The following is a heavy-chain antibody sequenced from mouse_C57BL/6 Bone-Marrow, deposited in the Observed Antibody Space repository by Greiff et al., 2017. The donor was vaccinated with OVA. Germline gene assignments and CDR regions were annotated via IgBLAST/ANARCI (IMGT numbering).Heavy chain of an antibody. Sequence: VQLQQSGADLAKPGASVKLSCKASGYTFTSYWMHWVKQRPGQGLEWIGYINPSSGYTKYNQKFKDKATLTADKSSSTAYMQLSSLTYEDSAVYYCARGNGKRRNAMDYWGQGTSVTVSS. CDR3: ARGNGKRRNAMDY. J-gene: IGHJ4*01. CDR2: INPSSGYT. V-gene: IGHV1-7*01. D-gene: IGHD2-1*01. CDR1: GYTFTSYW.